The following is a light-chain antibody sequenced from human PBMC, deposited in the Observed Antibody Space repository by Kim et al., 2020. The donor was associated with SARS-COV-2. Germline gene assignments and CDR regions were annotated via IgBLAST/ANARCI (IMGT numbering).Light chain of an antibody. V-gene: IGKV1-9*01. CDR3: QQLNSYPPWT. Sequence: SVGDRVTITCRASQGISSYLAWYQQKPGKAPKLLIYAASTLQSGVPSRFSGRGSGTEFTLTISSLQPEDFATYYCQQLNSYPPWTFGQGTKVDIK. J-gene: IGKJ1*01. CDR1: QGISSY. CDR2: AAS.